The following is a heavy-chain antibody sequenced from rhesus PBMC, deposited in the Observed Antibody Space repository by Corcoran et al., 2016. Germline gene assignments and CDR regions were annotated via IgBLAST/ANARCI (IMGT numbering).Heavy chain of an antibody. CDR1: GASVSGTY. CDR2: ISGSVTTT. D-gene: IGHD5-36*01. Sequence: QGQLQESGPGLVKPSETLSLTCAVSGASVSGTYWTWLRQAPGKGLEWIGRISGSVTTTDYHPSLKSRVAISMDTAMNQISLKLDSVTAADTAIYYCARAGIATDFDVWGQGLLVTVSS. CDR3: ARAGIATDFDV. V-gene: IGHV4S2*01. J-gene: IGHJ4*01.